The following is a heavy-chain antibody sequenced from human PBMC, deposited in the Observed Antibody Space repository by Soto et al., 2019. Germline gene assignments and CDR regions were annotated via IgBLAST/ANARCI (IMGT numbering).Heavy chain of an antibody. D-gene: IGHD1-20*01. V-gene: IGHV4-30-4*01. CDR2: IYHSGST. J-gene: IGHJ6*02. Sequence: SETLSLTCTVSGGSISSGDYYWSWIRQPPGKGLEWIGYIYHSGSTYYNPSLKSRVTISVDTSKNQFPLKLSSVTAADTAVYYCASEGVTGTGYYYGMDVWGQGTTVTVSS. CDR3: ASEGVTGTGYYYGMDV. CDR1: GGSISSGDYY.